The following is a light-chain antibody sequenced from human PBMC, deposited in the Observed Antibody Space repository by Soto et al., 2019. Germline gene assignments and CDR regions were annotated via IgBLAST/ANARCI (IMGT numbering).Light chain of an antibody. J-gene: IGKJ1*01. CDR2: DAS. V-gene: IGKV3-11*01. Sequence: EMVLTQSPATLSLSPGERATLSCRASQSISNYLAWYQQKPGQAPRLLIYDASNRATGIPARFSDSWSGTDFTLTISSLEPEDFAVYYCQQLTNWTFGQGTKVAIK. CDR3: QQLTNWT. CDR1: QSISNY.